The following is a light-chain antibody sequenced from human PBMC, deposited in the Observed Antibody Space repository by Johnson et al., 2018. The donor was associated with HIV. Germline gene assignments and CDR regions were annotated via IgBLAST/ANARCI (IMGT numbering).Light chain of an antibody. CDR2: ENN. CDR1: SSNIGDNY. V-gene: IGLV1-51*01. J-gene: IGLJ1*01. CDR3: GTWDSSLSAGDV. Sequence: HSVLTQPHSVSAAPGHNVSISCSGSSSNIGDNYISWYQQLPGAAPKLLIYENNKRPSGIPDRFSGSKSGTSATLGIAGLQTGDEADYYCGTWDSSLSAGDVFGTGTKVTV.